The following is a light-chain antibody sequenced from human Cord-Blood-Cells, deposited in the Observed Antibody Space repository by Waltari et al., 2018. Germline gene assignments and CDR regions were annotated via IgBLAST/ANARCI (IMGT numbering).Light chain of an antibody. Sequence: QSALTQPRSVSGSPGQSVTIPCTRTTSDVGGYNYVSWYQQHPGKAPNLMIYDVSKRPSGVPDRFSGSKSGNTASLTISGLQAEDEADYYCCSYAGSYTLVFGGGTKLTVL. J-gene: IGLJ2*01. CDR1: TSDVGGYNY. CDR2: DVS. V-gene: IGLV2-11*01. CDR3: CSYAGSYTLV.